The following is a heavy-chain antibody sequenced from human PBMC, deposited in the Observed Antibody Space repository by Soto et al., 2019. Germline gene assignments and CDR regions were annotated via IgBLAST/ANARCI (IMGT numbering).Heavy chain of an antibody. Sequence: SETLSLTCTVSGGSISSSSYYWGWIRQPPGKGLEWIGSIYYSGSTYYNPSLKSRVTISVDTSKNQFSLKLSSVTAADTAVYYCARHDLGSSGRSSFDYWGQGTLVTVSS. CDR1: GGSISSSSYY. CDR3: ARHDLGSSGRSSFDY. V-gene: IGHV4-39*01. CDR2: IYYSGST. D-gene: IGHD3-10*01. J-gene: IGHJ4*02.